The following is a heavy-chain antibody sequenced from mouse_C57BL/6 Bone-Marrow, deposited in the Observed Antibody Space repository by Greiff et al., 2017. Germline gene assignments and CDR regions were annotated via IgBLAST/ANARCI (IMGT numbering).Heavy chain of an antibody. Sequence: VQLQASGAELARPGASVKLSCKASGYNFTSYGISRVKQRIGQGLEWIGEMSPRSGNTYYNEKFKGKATLTADKAYSTAYMELRSLTSEDSAVYFCARSFTTVFDYWGQGTTLTGSS. CDR3: ARSFTTVFDY. J-gene: IGHJ2*01. D-gene: IGHD1-1*01. CDR1: GYNFTSYG. V-gene: IGHV1-81*01. CDR2: MSPRSGNT.